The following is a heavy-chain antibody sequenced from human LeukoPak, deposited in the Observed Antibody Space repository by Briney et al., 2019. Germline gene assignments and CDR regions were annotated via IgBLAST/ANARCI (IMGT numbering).Heavy chain of an antibody. CDR2: ISGSGGST. Sequence: TGGSLRLSCAASGFTFSSYAMSWVRQAPGKGLEWVSAISGSGGSTYYADSVKGRFTISRDNSKNTLYLQMNSLRAEDTAVYYCAKDHKQWLARGASDIWGQGTMVTVSS. CDR1: GFTFSSYA. CDR3: AKDHKQWLARGASDI. J-gene: IGHJ3*02. D-gene: IGHD6-19*01. V-gene: IGHV3-23*01.